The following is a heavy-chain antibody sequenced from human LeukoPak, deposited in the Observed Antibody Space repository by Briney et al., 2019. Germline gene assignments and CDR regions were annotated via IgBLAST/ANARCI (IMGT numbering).Heavy chain of an antibody. V-gene: IGHV3-48*01. D-gene: IGHD6-13*01. J-gene: IGHJ6*03. CDR3: ARLSSSRTYYYYYYMDV. CDR1: GFTFSSYS. CDR2: ISSSSSTI. Sequence: PGGSLRLSCAASGFTFSSYSMNWVRQAPGKGLEWVSYISSSSSTIYYADSVKGRFTISRDNAKNSLYLQMNSLRAEDTAVYYCARLSSSRTYYYYYYMDVWGKGTTVTVSS.